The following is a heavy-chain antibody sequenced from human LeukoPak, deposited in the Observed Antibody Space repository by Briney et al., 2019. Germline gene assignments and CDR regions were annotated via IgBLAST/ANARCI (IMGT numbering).Heavy chain of an antibody. D-gene: IGHD2-2*01. CDR3: AKTFGTIDPFEY. V-gene: IGHV3-23*01. CDR2: ISDSGDNT. J-gene: IGHJ4*02. Sequence: GGSLRLSCAASGFTFSNYAMSWVRQAPGKGLEWVSSISDSGDNTYYADSVRGRFTISRDNSKNTLSLQMNSLRADDTAVYYCAKTFGTIDPFEYWGQGTLVTVSS. CDR1: GFTFSNYA.